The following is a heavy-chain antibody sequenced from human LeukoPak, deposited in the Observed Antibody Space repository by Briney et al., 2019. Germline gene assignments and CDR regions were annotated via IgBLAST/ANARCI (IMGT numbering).Heavy chain of an antibody. CDR3: ARIKAAAGTPYFDY. D-gene: IGHD6-13*01. Sequence: SSPALVKPTQTLTLTCTFSGFSLSTSGMCVSWMRQPPGKALEWLARIDWDDDKYYSTSLKTRLTISKDTSKNQVVLTMTNMDPVDTATYYCARIKAAAGTPYFDYWGQGTLVTVSS. J-gene: IGHJ4*02. V-gene: IGHV2-70*11. CDR2: IDWDDDK. CDR1: GFSLSTSGMC.